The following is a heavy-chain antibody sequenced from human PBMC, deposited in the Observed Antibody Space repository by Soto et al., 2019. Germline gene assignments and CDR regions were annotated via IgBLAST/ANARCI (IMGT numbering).Heavy chain of an antibody. CDR2: ISYDGSNK. Sequence: QVQLVESGGGVVQPGRSLRLSCAASGFTFSSYGMHWVRQAPGKGLEWVAVISYDGSNKYYADSVKGRFTISRDNSKNTLYLQINSLRAEDTAVYYCAKVMVRGVLEIASYYYGMDVWGQGTTVTVSS. D-gene: IGHD3-10*01. J-gene: IGHJ6*02. CDR3: AKVMVRGVLEIASYYYGMDV. CDR1: GFTFSSYG. V-gene: IGHV3-30*18.